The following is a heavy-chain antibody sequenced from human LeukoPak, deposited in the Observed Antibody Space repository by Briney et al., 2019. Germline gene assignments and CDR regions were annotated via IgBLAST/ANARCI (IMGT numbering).Heavy chain of an antibody. CDR3: AREGYCSGGSCYSGHDY. CDR2: IIPIRGIA. J-gene: IGHJ4*02. D-gene: IGHD2-15*01. CDR1: GGTFSSYA. V-gene: IGHV1-69*04. Sequence: ASVKVSCKASGGTFSSYAISWVRQAPGQGLEWMGRIIPIRGIANYAQKFQGRVTITADKSTSTAYMELSSLRSEDTAVYYCAREGYCSGGSCYSGHDYWGQGTLVTVSS.